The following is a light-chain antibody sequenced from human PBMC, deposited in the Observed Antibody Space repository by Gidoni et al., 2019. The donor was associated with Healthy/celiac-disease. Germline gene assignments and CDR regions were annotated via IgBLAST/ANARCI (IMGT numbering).Light chain of an antibody. CDR3: QQYNNWPWT. V-gene: IGKV3-15*01. Sequence: ELVMTQSPATLSVSPGERATLSCRASQSVSSNLAWYQQKPGQAARLLIYGASTRATGIPARCSGSGSGTAFTLTISSLQYEDFAVYYCQQYNNWPWTFGQGTKVEIK. J-gene: IGKJ1*01. CDR2: GAS. CDR1: QSVSSN.